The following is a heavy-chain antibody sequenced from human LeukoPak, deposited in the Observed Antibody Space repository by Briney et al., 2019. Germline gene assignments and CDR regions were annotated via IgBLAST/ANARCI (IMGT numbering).Heavy chain of an antibody. CDR3: ARGSVLLWFGESPRWFDP. Sequence: GGSLRLSCAASGFTFSSYWMSWVRQAPGKGLEWVANIKQDGSEKYYVDSVKGRFTISRDNAKNSLYLQMNSLRAEDTAVYYCARGSVLLWFGESPRWFDPWGQGTLVTVSS. V-gene: IGHV3-7*01. J-gene: IGHJ5*02. CDR2: IKQDGSEK. D-gene: IGHD3-10*01. CDR1: GFTFSSYW.